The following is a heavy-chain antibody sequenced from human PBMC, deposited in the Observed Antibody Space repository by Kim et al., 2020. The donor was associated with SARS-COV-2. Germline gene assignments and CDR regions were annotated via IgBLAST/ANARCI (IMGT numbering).Heavy chain of an antibody. CDR3: AREAWLSGWRMDV. Sequence: NHNPPPKSRVTISVDPSKNQFSLKLSCVTAADTAVYYCAREAWLSGWRMDVWGQGTTVTVSS. D-gene: IGHD3-22*01. V-gene: IGHV4-59*01. J-gene: IGHJ6*02.